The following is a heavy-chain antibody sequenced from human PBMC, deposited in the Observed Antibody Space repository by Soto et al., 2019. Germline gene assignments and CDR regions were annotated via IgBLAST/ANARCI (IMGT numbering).Heavy chain of an antibody. CDR3: AKGNGGTYYYYGMDV. D-gene: IGHD2-8*01. CDR1: GFTFSSYA. CDR2: FSGSDGGT. V-gene: IGHV3-23*01. J-gene: IGHJ6*02. Sequence: GGSLRLSCAASGFTFSSYAMSWVRQAPGKGLEWVSGFSGSDGGTFNADSVKGRFTISRDNSKNTLYLQMNSLRAEDTAVYYCAKGNGGTYYYYGMDVWGQGTTVTVSS.